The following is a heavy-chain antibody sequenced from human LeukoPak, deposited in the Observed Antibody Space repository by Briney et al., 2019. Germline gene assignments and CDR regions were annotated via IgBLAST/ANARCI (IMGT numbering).Heavy chain of an antibody. D-gene: IGHD3-16*01. V-gene: IGHV3-23*01. CDR2: ISGSGATT. Sequence: QPGGSLRLSCTASGFTFNNYAMNWVRQAPGKGLEWVSGISGSGATTYHADSVKGRFTISRDNSKNTLYLQMNSLRAEDTAVYYCAKDQGGAFDIWGQGTMVTVSS. CDR1: GFTFNNYA. CDR3: AKDQGGAFDI. J-gene: IGHJ3*02.